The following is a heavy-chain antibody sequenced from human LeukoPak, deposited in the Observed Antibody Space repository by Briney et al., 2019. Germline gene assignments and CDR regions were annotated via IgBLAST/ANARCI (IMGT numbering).Heavy chain of an antibody. CDR3: TTYSSNRYWYFDL. D-gene: IGHD6-13*01. CDR1: GFTFSGSA. Sequence: GGSLRLSCAASGFTFSGSAMHWVRQASGQGLEWVCRIRGKANSYATAYAASVKGRVTISRDASKNTAYLQMYSLKTEDTAVYYCTTYSSNRYWYFDLWGRGTLVTVSS. CDR2: IRGKANSYAT. J-gene: IGHJ2*01. V-gene: IGHV3-73*01.